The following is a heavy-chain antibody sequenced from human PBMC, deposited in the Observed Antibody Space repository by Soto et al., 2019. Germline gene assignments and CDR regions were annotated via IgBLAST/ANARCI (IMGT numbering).Heavy chain of an antibody. J-gene: IGHJ5*02. Sequence: QVQLQESGPGLVKPSQTLSLTCTVSGGSINSGDYYWSWIRQPPGKGLEWIGYICYSGGTYYNPSLTGRVSISADTSKNQFSLKLSSVTAADTAVYYCARAKGLVTVTTSWFDPWGQGTLVTVSS. CDR3: ARAKGLVTVTTSWFDP. D-gene: IGHD4-17*01. V-gene: IGHV4-30-4*01. CDR2: ICYSGGT. CDR1: GGSINSGDYY.